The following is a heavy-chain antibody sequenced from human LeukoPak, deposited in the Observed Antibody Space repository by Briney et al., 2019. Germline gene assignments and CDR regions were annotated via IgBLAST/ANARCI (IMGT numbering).Heavy chain of an antibody. CDR1: GASMRTYY. Sequence: SETLSLTCTVSGASMRTYYWSWIRQPPGKGLEWIGFIYHSGSTDYNPSLKSRGAISVDTSKNQFSLKLSSVTAADTAVYYCARTNYYGSGSYYPDLWGQGTLVTVSS. CDR2: IYHSGST. V-gene: IGHV4-59*08. J-gene: IGHJ5*02. D-gene: IGHD3-10*01. CDR3: ARTNYYGSGSYYPDL.